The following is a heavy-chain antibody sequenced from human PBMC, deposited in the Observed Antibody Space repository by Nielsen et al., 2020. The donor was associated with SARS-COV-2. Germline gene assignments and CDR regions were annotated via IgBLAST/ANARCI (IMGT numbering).Heavy chain of an antibody. V-gene: IGHV1-69*13. CDR1: GGTFSSYA. CDR3: ARSRVKLGQLVSRMDY. Sequence: SVKVSCKASGGTFSSYAISWVRQAPGQGLERMGGIIPIFGTANYAQKFQGRVTITADESTSTAYMELSSLRSEDTAVYYCARSRVKLGQLVSRMDYWGQGTLVTVSS. D-gene: IGHD6-6*01. CDR2: IIPIFGTA. J-gene: IGHJ4*02.